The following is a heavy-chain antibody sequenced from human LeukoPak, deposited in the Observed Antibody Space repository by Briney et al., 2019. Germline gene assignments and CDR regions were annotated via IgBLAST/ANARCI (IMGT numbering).Heavy chain of an antibody. CDR2: ISYSGTT. CDR1: GGSVSRSGYY. D-gene: IGHD6-13*01. V-gene: IGHV4-39*01. CDR3: ARARISSSPIRKYNWFDP. Sequence: PSETLSLTCTVSGGSVSRSGYYWGWIRQPPGKGLEWIASISYSGTTYYNPSLGSRVTISADTSKNQFSLKVTSVTAADTAVYYCARARISSSPIRKYNWFDPWGQGTLVTVSS. J-gene: IGHJ5*02.